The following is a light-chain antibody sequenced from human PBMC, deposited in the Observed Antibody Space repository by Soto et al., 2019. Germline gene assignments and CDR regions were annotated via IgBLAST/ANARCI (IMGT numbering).Light chain of an antibody. CDR2: DAS. CDR3: QQYNSFSGT. V-gene: IGKV1-5*01. Sequence: DLPMTQSPSALSASVGARVIITCRASQYISNWVAWYQQKPGKAPKLLIYDASTLESGVPSRFTGSSSGTEFTLTISSLQPEDFATYYCQQYNSFSGTFGGGTKVE. J-gene: IGKJ4*01. CDR1: QYISNW.